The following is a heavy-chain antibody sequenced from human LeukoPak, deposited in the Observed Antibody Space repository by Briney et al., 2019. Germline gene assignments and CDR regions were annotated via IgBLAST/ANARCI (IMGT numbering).Heavy chain of an antibody. CDR1: GGSISSGGHS. V-gene: IGHV4-30-2*01. Sequence: PSETLSLTCTVSGGSISSGGHSWSWIRQPPGKGLEWIGYIYHSGSGSTYYNPSLKSRVTISMDRSKNQFSLKLSSVTAADTAVYYCARHLYGSGSPLDYWGQGILVTVSS. CDR2: IYHSGSGST. CDR3: ARHLYGSGSPLDY. D-gene: IGHD3-10*01. J-gene: IGHJ4*02.